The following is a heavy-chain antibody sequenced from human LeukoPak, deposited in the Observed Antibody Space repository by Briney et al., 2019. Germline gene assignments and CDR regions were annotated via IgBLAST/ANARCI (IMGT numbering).Heavy chain of an antibody. D-gene: IGHD3-10*01. CDR3: AKSNGYGLVDI. Sequence: SETLSLTCTVSGGSIGSFFWSWIRQPPGKALEWIGYIHYGGSTKYNPSLKSRVTISVDTSENQFSLTLNSVTAADTAVYYCAKSNGYGLVDIWGQGTMVTVSS. V-gene: IGHV4-59*01. CDR2: IHYGGST. CDR1: GGSIGSFF. J-gene: IGHJ3*02.